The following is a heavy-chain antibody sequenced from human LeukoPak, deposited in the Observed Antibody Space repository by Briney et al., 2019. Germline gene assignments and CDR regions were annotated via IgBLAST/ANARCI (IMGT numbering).Heavy chain of an antibody. J-gene: IGHJ3*01. CDR1: GVSISRYY. Sequence: SETLSLTCTVSGVSISRYYWSWVRQPPGKGLEWIGYVYYSGSTYYNPSLKSRLTISVDTSKNQFSLKLSSVTAADTAVYYCVAYGGFRAFDVWGQGTMVTVSS. V-gene: IGHV4-59*08. D-gene: IGHD4-23*01. CDR2: VYYSGST. CDR3: VAYGGFRAFDV.